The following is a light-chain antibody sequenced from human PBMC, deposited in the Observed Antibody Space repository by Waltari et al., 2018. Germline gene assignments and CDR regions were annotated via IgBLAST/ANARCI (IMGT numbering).Light chain of an antibody. CDR3: QQYDGSVVT. CDR1: QTTTGSW. V-gene: IGKV3-20*01. Sequence: EIVFTQSPGTLSVSPGERVNVSCRASQTTTGSWLTWYHQKPGQAPRLLIYGASNRAPGIPDRFSGSGSGTDFTLTISRLEPEDSAVYYCQQYDGSVVTFGGGTKVEIK. CDR2: GAS. J-gene: IGKJ4*01.